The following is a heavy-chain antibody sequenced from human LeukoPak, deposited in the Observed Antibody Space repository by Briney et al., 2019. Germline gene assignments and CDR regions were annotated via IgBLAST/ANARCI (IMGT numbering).Heavy chain of an antibody. V-gene: IGHV3-30*18. Sequence: PGRSLRLSCAASGFTFSTYGMHCVRQAPGKGLEWVAGISYDGSNKYYAASVKGRFTISRDNSKNTLYLQMNSLRADDTAVYYCAKGATTHFDYWGQGTLVTVSS. CDR2: ISYDGSNK. J-gene: IGHJ4*02. D-gene: IGHD1-14*01. CDR3: AKGATTHFDY. CDR1: GFTFSTYG.